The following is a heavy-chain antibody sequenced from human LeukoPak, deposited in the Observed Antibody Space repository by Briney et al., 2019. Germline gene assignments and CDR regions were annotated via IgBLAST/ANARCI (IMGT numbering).Heavy chain of an antibody. CDR3: ARRRYNYGACAFDI. V-gene: IGHV4-39*01. J-gene: IGHJ3*02. Sequence: PSETLSLTCTVSGGSISSITYYWGWIRQPPGKGLEWIGSTSYSGSTYYNPSLQSRVTISVDTSKNQFSLKLSSVTAADTAVYYCARRRYNYGACAFDIWGQGTMVTVSS. CDR1: GGSISSITYY. CDR2: TSYSGST. D-gene: IGHD5-18*01.